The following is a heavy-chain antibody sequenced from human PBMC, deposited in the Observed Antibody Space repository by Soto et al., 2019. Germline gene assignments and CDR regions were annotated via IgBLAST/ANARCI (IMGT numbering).Heavy chain of an antibody. J-gene: IGHJ5*02. D-gene: IGHD1-1*01. Sequence: PSETLSLTCTVSGASISGYYWSWIRKSAGKGLERPCRIYATGTTDYNPTLKSRVMMSVDTSKKQFSLKLRSVTAADTAVYYCVRDGTKTLRDWFEPWGQGISVTVSS. V-gene: IGHV4-4*07. CDR2: IYATGTT. CDR1: GASISGYY. CDR3: VRDGTKTLRDWFEP.